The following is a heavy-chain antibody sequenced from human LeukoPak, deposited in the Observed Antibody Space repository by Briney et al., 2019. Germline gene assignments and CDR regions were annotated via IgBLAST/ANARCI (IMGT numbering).Heavy chain of an antibody. CDR3: ARDTLLDIVVVPAAAYYYYYMDV. CDR1: GFTFSDYY. Sequence: GGSLRLSCAASGFTFSDYYMSWIRQAPGKGLEWVSYISSSGSTIYYADSVKDRFTISRDNAKNSLYLQMNSLRAEDTAVYYCARDTLLDIVVVPAAAYYYYYMDVWGKGTTVTVSS. D-gene: IGHD2-2*03. J-gene: IGHJ6*03. CDR2: ISSSGSTI. V-gene: IGHV3-11*04.